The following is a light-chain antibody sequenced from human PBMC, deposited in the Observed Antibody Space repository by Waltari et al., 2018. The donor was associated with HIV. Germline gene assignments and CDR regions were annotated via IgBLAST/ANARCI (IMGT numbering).Light chain of an antibody. CDR2: DAS. V-gene: IGKV3-11*01. CDR3: QQRSNRPPKYT. J-gene: IGKJ2*01. CDR1: QSISSS. Sequence: EIVLAQSPGTLSLSLGERATLSCRASQSISSSLAWYQQKPGRAPRLLIYDASNRATGIPARFSGSGSGTDFTLTISSLEPEDFAVYYCQQRSNRPPKYTFGQGTKLEIK.